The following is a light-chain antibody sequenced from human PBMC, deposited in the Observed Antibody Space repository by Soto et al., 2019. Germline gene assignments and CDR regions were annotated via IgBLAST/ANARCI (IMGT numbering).Light chain of an antibody. V-gene: IGLV2-14*01. CDR1: SSDVGGYNF. J-gene: IGLJ1*01. CDR2: EVS. Sequence: QSALTQPASVSGSPGQSITISCTGTSSDVGGYNFVSWYQQHPGKVPKLMIYEVSNRPSGVSNRFSGSKSGNTASLTISGLQAEDEADYYCSSYTSSNTDVFGTGTKLTVL. CDR3: SSYTSSNTDV.